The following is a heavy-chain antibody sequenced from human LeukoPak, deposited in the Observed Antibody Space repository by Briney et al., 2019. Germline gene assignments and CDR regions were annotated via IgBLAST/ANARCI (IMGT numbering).Heavy chain of an antibody. CDR1: GGSFSGYY. CDR3: ARLKHLAARHTNYYYYYMDV. D-gene: IGHD6-6*01. J-gene: IGHJ6*03. V-gene: IGHV4-34*01. Sequence: SETLSLTCAVYGGSFSGYYWSWIRQPPGKGLEWIGEINHSGSTNYNPSLKSRVTISVDTSKNQFSLKLSSVTAADTAVYYCARLKHLAARHTNYYYYYMDVWGKGTTVTVSS. CDR2: INHSGST.